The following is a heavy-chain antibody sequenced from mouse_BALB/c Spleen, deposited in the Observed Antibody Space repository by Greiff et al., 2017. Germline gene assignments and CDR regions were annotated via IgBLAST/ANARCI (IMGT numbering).Heavy chain of an antibody. D-gene: IGHD2-3*01. CDR3: ARNPFYDPYAMDY. CDR1: GYSITSDYA. Sequence: EVQLQESGPGLVKPSQSLSLTCTVTGYSITSDYAWNWIRQFPGNKLEWMGYISYSGSTSYNPSLKSRISITRDTSKNQFFLQLNSVTTEDTATYYCARNPFYDPYAMDYWGQGTSVTVSS. J-gene: IGHJ4*01. CDR2: ISYSGST. V-gene: IGHV3-2*02.